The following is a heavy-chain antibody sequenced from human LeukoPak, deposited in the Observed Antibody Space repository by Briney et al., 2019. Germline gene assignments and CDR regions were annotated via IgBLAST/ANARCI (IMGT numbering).Heavy chain of an antibody. CDR3: ARGRPDFWTNFYTYFLDS. CDR1: AGSISSYY. J-gene: IGHJ4*02. CDR2: IYYSGST. D-gene: IGHD3/OR15-3a*01. V-gene: IGHV4-59*01. Sequence: SETLSLTCTVSAGSISSYYWTWIRQPPGKGLEWIGYIYYSGSTNYNPSLKSRVAISLDTSKNQFSLRLSSATAADTAIYYCARGRPDFWTNFYTYFLDSWGQGTLVTVSS.